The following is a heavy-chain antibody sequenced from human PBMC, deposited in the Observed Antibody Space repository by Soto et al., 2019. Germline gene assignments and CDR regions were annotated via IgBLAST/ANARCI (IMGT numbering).Heavy chain of an antibody. J-gene: IGHJ4*02. Sequence: PGGSLRLSCAASGFTFSSYWMSWVRQAPGKGLEWVANIKQDGSEKYYVDSVKGRFTISRDNAKNSLYLQMNSLRAEDTAVYYCAREAKYYYFLSRYYTGIVDYWGQGPLVTVSS. D-gene: IGHD3-3*01. CDR3: AREAKYYYFLSRYYTGIVDY. CDR1: GFTFSSYW. V-gene: IGHV3-7*01. CDR2: IKQDGSEK.